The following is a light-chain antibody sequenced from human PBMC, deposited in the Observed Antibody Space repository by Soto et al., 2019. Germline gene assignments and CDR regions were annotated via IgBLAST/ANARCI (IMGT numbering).Light chain of an antibody. V-gene: IGKV1-39*01. CDR3: QQSYSSSWT. CDR1: QSISSY. Sequence: IQMTQSPSSLSASVGDRFTITCRASQSISSYLNWYQQKLGKAPKLLMYAASSLQSGVPSRFSGSGSGTDFTLTISSLQPEDFATYYCQQSYSSSWTFGQGAKVDIK. CDR2: AAS. J-gene: IGKJ1*01.